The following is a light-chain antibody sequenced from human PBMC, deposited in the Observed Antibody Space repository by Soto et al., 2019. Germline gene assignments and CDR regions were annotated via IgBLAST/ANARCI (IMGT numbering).Light chain of an antibody. Sequence: QSVLTQPPSASGTPGQRVTISCSGSSSNIGSNSVNWYQQLPGTAPKLLIYSHNQRPSGVPDRFSGSKSGTSASLAISGLQSEDEADYYCAAWDDSLSGRLFGGGTKLTVL. J-gene: IGLJ3*02. CDR3: AAWDDSLSGRL. CDR1: SSNIGSNS. CDR2: SHN. V-gene: IGLV1-44*01.